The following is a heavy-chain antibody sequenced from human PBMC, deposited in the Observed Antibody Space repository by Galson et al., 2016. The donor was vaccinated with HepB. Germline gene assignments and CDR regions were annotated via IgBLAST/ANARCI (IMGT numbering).Heavy chain of an antibody. D-gene: IGHD6-25*01. J-gene: IGHJ5*02. CDR2: FYSGGST. V-gene: IGHV3-53*01. CDR3: ARGTSGSYSLIS. CDR1: EFMISSNY. Sequence: SLRLSCAVSEFMISSNYMTWVRQAPGKGLEWVSVFYSGGSTYYTDSVKGRFTISRDNSKNTMYLQMSSLRVEDTAVYYCARGTSGSYSLISWGPGTLVTVSS.